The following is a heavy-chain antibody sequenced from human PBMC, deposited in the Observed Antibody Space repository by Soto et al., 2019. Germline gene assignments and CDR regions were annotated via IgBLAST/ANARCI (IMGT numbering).Heavy chain of an antibody. CDR2: ISYDGSNK. CDR3: VKDTYYYDSSGYYVFDY. CDR1: GFIFSDYG. J-gene: IGHJ4*02. V-gene: IGHV3-30*18. D-gene: IGHD3-22*01. Sequence: GGSLRLSCVVSGFIFSDYGMHWVRQAPGKGLEWAAHISYDGSNKHYAESVKGRFTISRDSSKNTLYLQMNSLRAEDTAVYYYVKDTYYYDSSGYYVFDYWGQGTLVTVSS.